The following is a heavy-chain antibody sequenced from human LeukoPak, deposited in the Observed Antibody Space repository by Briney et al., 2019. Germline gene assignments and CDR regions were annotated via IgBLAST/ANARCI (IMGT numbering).Heavy chain of an antibody. CDR3: ERDPSEYEWQRGWYRDF. D-gene: IGHD6-19*01. V-gene: IGHV3-23*01. CDR2: INNRADET. J-gene: IGHJ4*02. Sequence: GGSLRLSCAASGFSFSSYGMSWFRQAPGKGLELVSTINNRADETHYADFVRGRFFISRDNSNSRLTLHMNNLRVEDTAVYYCERDPSEYEWQRGWYRDFWGQGSQVTVSS. CDR1: GFSFSSYG.